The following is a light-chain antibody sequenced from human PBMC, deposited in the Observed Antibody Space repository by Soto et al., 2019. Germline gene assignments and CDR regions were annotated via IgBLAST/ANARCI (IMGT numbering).Light chain of an antibody. Sequence: EIVLTQSPATLSLSPGERAILSCRASQSVSSYLAWYQRKAGQAPRLLIYDASNRATGIPARFSGSGSGTDFTLTISSLEPEDFAVYYCQQRSNWPPVTFGGGTKVEIK. J-gene: IGKJ4*01. CDR3: QQRSNWPPVT. CDR1: QSVSSY. CDR2: DAS. V-gene: IGKV3-11*01.